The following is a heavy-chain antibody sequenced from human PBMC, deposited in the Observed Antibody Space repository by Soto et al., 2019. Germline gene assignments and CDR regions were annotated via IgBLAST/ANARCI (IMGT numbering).Heavy chain of an antibody. V-gene: IGHV4-4*02. CDR1: SGSISSSNW. Sequence: SETLSLTCAVSSGSISSSNWWSWVRQPPGKGLEWIGEIYHSGSTNYNPSLKSRVTISVDKSKNQFSLKLGSVTAADTAVYYCARARRYEYCSSTSCFWFDPWGQGTLVTVSS. CDR3: ARARRYEYCSSTSCFWFDP. J-gene: IGHJ5*02. D-gene: IGHD2-2*01. CDR2: IYHSGST.